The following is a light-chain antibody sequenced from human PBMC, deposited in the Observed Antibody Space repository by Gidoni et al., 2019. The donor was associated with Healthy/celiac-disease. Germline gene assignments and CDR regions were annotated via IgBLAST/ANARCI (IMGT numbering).Light chain of an antibody. CDR3: QAWDSSTVVV. Sequence: SYELTQPPSVSVSPGQTASNTCSGDKLGDKYACWYQQKPGQSPVLVIYQDSKRPSGIPERFSGSNSGNTATLTISGTQAMDEADYYCQAWDSSTVVVFGGGTKLTVL. CDR2: QDS. V-gene: IGLV3-1*01. CDR1: KLGDKY. J-gene: IGLJ2*01.